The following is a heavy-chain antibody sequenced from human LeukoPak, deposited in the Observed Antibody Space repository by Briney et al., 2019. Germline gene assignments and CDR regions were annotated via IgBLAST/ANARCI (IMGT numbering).Heavy chain of an antibody. CDR3: ARALNPLPGTYYFDY. J-gene: IGHJ4*02. Sequence: SETLSLTCSVSGASINTHYWTWIRQPAGKGLEWIGRIYISGTTNYSPSLEGRVTLSVDTSKNQFSLNLISVTAADTAVYYCARALNPLPGTYYFDYWGQGTLVTVSS. V-gene: IGHV4-4*07. CDR2: IYISGTT. D-gene: IGHD2-15*01. CDR1: GASINTHY.